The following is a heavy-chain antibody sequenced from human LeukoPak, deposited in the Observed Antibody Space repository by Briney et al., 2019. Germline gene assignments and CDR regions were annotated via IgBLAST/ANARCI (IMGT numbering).Heavy chain of an antibody. CDR3: ARGYDSGSYYQF. V-gene: IGHV4-34*01. D-gene: IGHD3-10*01. J-gene: IGHJ1*01. CDR1: GGSFSGYY. CDR2: INRGGST. Sequence: PSETLSLTCAVYGGSFSGYYWSWIRQPPGKGLEWIGEINRGGSTSYVPSLKSRVTVSLDTSKKQFSLKLTSVTAADTGMYYCARGYDSGSYYQFWGQGTLVTVSS.